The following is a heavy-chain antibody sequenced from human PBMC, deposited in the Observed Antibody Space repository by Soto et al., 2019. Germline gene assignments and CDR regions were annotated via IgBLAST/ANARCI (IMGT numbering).Heavy chain of an antibody. CDR1: GCTFSNAW. Sequence: GSLRLSCAASGCTFSNAWMNWVRQAPGKGLEWVGRIKSKTDGGTTDYAAPVKGRFTISRDDSKNTLYLQMNSLKTEDTAVYYCTTEYYPAQPLYSGYDYPDNWGQGTLVNVSS. CDR2: IKSKTDGGTT. V-gene: IGHV3-15*07. CDR3: TTEYYPAQPLYSGYDYPDN. J-gene: IGHJ4*02. D-gene: IGHD5-12*01.